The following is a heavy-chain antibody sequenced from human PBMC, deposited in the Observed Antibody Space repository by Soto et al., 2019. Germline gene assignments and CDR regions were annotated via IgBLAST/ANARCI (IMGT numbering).Heavy chain of an antibody. CDR2: MKPDDGAT. Sequence: QEQLVQSGSEVKKPGASVTVSCKASGYIFTRYYIHWVRQAAGQGPEWMGIMKPDDGATTYAQKFQGXVXXXRXXSTSTAYMELSSLTSEDTAEYFCIRDEVTVSSGQKWGQGTLVTV. CDR3: IRDEVTVSSGQK. J-gene: IGHJ4*02. D-gene: IGHD2-8*01. CDR1: GYIFTRYY. V-gene: IGHV1-46*03.